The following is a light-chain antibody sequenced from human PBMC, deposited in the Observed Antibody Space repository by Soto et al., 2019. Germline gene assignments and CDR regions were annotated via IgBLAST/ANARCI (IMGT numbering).Light chain of an antibody. CDR1: QSVSSN. J-gene: IGKJ1*01. V-gene: IGKV3-15*01. CDR2: GTS. Sequence: EIVMTQSPATLSVSPGERATLSGRASQSVSSNLAWYQQKPGQAPRLLIYGTSTRATGIPARFSGSGSGTVFTLTISNLQSEDFAVYYCQHYNNWPQWTFGQGTKVEIK. CDR3: QHYNNWPQWT.